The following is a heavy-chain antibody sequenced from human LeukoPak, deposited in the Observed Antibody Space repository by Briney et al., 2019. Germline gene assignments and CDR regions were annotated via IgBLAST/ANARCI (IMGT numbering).Heavy chain of an antibody. CDR1: GFTFNHYA. V-gene: IGHV3-23*01. Sequence: PGGSLRLSCAASGFTFNHYAMSWVRQAPGKGLEWVSSISGSGVSTYHADSVKGRFTISRDTSMNTLHLQMNSLRAEDTAVYYCAKDQGDCFTCYGGWSDSWGQGTLVTVSS. CDR3: AKDQGDCFTCYGGWSDS. J-gene: IGHJ5*01. D-gene: IGHD2-15*01. CDR2: ISGSGVST.